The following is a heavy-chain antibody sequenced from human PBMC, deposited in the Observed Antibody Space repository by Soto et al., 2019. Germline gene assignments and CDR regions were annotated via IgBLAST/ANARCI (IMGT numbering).Heavy chain of an antibody. J-gene: IGHJ4*02. D-gene: IGHD3-10*01. CDR2: IVPMFGTA. CDR1: GGTFSRYA. CDR3: AIEVRRSNQFDH. V-gene: IGHV1-69*13. Sequence: SVKVSCKASGGTFSRYALSWVRQAPGQGPEWMGRIVPMFGTANYAQKFQGRVTITADESTNTAYMQLSSLRSEDTAVYYCAIEVRRSNQFDHWGQGTMVTVSS.